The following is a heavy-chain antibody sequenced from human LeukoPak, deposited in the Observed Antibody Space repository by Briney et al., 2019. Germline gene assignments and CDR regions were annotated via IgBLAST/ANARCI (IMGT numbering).Heavy chain of an antibody. CDR1: GYTFTSYD. CDR3: ARDPYYYYMDV. Sequence: ASVKVSCKASGYTFTSYDINWVRQATGQGLEWMGWMNPNSGNTGYAQKVQGRVTMTRNTSISTAYMELSSLRSEDTAVYYCARDPYYYYMDVWGKGTTVTVSS. CDR2: MNPNSGNT. J-gene: IGHJ6*03. V-gene: IGHV1-8*01.